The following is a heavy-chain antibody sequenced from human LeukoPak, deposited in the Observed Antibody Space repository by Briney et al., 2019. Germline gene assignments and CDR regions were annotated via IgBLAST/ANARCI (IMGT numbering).Heavy chain of an antibody. CDR2: INHSGST. CDR1: GGSFSGYY. Sequence: SETLSLTCAVYGGSFSGYYWSWIRQPPGKGLEWIGEINHSGSTNYNPSLKSRVTISVDTSKNQFSLKLSSVTAADTAVYYCARFHYDFWSGYYTGPDFDYWGQGTLSPSPQ. D-gene: IGHD3-3*01. V-gene: IGHV4-34*01. J-gene: IGHJ4*02. CDR3: ARFHYDFWSGYYTGPDFDY.